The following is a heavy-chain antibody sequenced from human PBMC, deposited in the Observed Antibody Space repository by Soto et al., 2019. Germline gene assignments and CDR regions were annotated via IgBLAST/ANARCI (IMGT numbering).Heavy chain of an antibody. V-gene: IGHV1-3*01. CDR2: INAGNGNT. J-gene: IGHJ6*02. Sequence: ASVKVSCKASGYTFTSYAMHWVRQAPGQRLEWMGWINAGNGNTKYSQKFQGRVTITRDTSASTAYMELSSLRSEDTAVYYCMAGTPPAKYYYGMDVWGQGTTVTVSS. CDR1: GYTFTSYA. D-gene: IGHD1-7*01. CDR3: MAGTPPAKYYYGMDV.